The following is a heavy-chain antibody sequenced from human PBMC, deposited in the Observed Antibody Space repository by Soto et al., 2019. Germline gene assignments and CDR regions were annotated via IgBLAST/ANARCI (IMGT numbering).Heavy chain of an antibody. CDR2: ISGTGDST. V-gene: IGHV3-23*01. Sequence: EVQLLESGGGLVQPGGSLRLYCVASGFAFSSYDMSWVRQAPGKGLQWVSAISGTGDSTYFADSVKGRFTLSRDNSKNTLYLQVNGLRAEDTAIYYCAKPTVATPYYFDYWGQGTLVTVSS. CDR3: AKPTVATPYYFDY. D-gene: IGHD4-17*01. J-gene: IGHJ4*02. CDR1: GFAFSSYD.